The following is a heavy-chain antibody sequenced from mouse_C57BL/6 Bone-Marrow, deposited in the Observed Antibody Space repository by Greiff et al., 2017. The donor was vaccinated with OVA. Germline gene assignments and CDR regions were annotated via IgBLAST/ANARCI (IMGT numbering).Heavy chain of an antibody. CDR3: TTDCGSSDAMDY. D-gene: IGHD1-1*01. Sequence: VQLQQSGAELVRPGASVKLSCTASGFNITDYYMHWVKQRPEQGLEWIGMIDPEDGDTEYAPKFQGKATMTADTSSNTAYLQLSSLTSEDTAVYYCTTDCGSSDAMDYWGQGTSVTVSS. V-gene: IGHV14-1*01. J-gene: IGHJ4*01. CDR1: GFNITDYY. CDR2: IDPEDGDT.